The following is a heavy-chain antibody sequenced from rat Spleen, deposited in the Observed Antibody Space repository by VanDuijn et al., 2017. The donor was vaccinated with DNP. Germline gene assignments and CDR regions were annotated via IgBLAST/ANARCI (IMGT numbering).Heavy chain of an antibody. V-gene: IGHV5-25*01. CDR3: ARGSTSIYWYFDF. D-gene: IGHD3-1*01. CDR1: GFTFSDYA. CDR2: ISPSGGST. J-gene: IGHJ1*01. Sequence: EVQLVESGGGLVQPGRSLKLSCVASGFTFSDYAMAWVRQSPKKGLEWVAAISPSGGSTYYRDSVKGRFTVSRDNTKSSLYLQMNSLKSEDTATYYCARGSTSIYWYFDFWGPGTMVTVSS.